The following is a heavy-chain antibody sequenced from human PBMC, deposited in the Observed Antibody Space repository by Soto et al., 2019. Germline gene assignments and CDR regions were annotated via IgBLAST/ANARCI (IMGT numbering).Heavy chain of an antibody. D-gene: IGHD3-22*01. CDR1: GYTFTSYG. V-gene: IGHV1-18*04. J-gene: IGHJ4*02. CDR3: ARAIRNYYDSRIHYYFDY. CDR2: ISAYNGNT. Sequence: QVQLVQSGAEVKKPGASVKVSCKASGYTFTSYGISWVRQAPGQGLEWMGWISAYNGNTNYAQKLQGRVTMTTDTSTSTAYMELRSLRSDDTAVYYCARAIRNYYDSRIHYYFDYWGQGTLVTVSS.